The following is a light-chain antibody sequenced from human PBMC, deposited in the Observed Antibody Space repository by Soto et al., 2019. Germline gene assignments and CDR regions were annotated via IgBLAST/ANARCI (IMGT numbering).Light chain of an antibody. V-gene: IGKV2-28*01. Sequence: IVMTQSPLSLPVTPGEPASISCRPSQSLLHSNGYNYLDWYLQKPGQSPQLMIYLGSNRASGVPARFSGSGSGTDFTLKISRVEAEDVGVYYCMQALQTPLTFGGGTKVEIK. CDR2: LGS. CDR1: QSLLHSNGYNY. CDR3: MQALQTPLT. J-gene: IGKJ4*01.